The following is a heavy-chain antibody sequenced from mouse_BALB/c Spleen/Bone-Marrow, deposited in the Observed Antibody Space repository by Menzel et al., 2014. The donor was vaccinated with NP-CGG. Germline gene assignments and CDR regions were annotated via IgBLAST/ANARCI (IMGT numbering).Heavy chain of an antibody. CDR1: GYTFTDYY. J-gene: IGHJ1*01. CDR3: ARKSYYGSSYGYFDV. D-gene: IGHD1-1*01. V-gene: IGHV1-19*01. CDR2: INPNNGDT. Sequence: VQLKESGPELVKPGASVKMSCKASGYTFTDYYMKWVKQSPGKSLEWIGDINPNNGDTFYNQKFKGKATLTVDKSSSTAYMQLNSLTSEDSAVYYCARKSYYGSSYGYFDVWGAGTTVTVSS.